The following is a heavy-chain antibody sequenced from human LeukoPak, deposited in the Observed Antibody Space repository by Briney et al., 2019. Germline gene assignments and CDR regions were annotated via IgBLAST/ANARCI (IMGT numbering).Heavy chain of an antibody. CDR1: GGSISSSSYY. J-gene: IGHJ6*03. V-gene: IGHV4-39*07. D-gene: IGHD5-18*01. CDR3: ARDRGRIQLWSPNYMDV. CDR2: IYYSGST. Sequence: SETLSLTCTVSGGSISSSSYYWGWIRQPPGKGLEWIGSIYYSGSTYYNPSLKSRVTISVDTSKNQFSLKLSSVTAADTAVYYCARDRGRIQLWSPNYMDVWGKGTTVTVSS.